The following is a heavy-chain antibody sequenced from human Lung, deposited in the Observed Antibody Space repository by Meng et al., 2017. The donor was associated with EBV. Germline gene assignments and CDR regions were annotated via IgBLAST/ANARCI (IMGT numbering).Heavy chain of an antibody. J-gene: IGHJ4*02. D-gene: IGHD5-18*01. CDR1: GGSIIIGNW. V-gene: IGHV4-4*02. CDR3: ARGVSDTAMVPYYFDY. CDR2: IHHSGRT. Sequence: QGRLQESGPGLVNPSGTLSLTCAVSGGSIIIGNWWSWVRQSPGKGLEWIGEIHHSGRTNYNPSLKSRITMSLDKPKNQFSLKLSSVTAADTAVYYCARGVSDTAMVPYYFDYWGQGTLVTVSS.